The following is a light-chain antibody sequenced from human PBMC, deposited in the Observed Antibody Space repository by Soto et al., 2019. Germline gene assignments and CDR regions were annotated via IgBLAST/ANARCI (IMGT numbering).Light chain of an antibody. J-gene: IGKJ4*01. CDR3: QHHHNWLLT. Sequence: EIVMTQSPATLSVSPGERVTLSCRASQSLNNNLAWYQQKPGQAPRLLIYSASTRATGIPVRFSGSGSRTEFTLTISSLQSEDFAVYYCQHHHNWLLTFGGGTKVEIK. CDR2: SAS. CDR1: QSLNNN. V-gene: IGKV3-15*01.